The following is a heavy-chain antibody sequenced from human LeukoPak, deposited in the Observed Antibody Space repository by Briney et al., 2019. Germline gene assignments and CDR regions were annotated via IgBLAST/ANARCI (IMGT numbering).Heavy chain of an antibody. J-gene: IGHJ4*02. V-gene: IGHV3-48*01. D-gene: IGHD3-3*01. CDR3: AKDLLKFLEWLPIDY. Sequence: GGSLRLSCAASGFTFSSYAMSWVRQALGKGLEWVSYISSSSSTIYYADSVKGRFTISRDNSKNTLYLQMNSLRAEDTAVYYCAKDLLKFLEWLPIDYWGQGTLVTVSS. CDR2: ISSSSSTI. CDR1: GFTFSSYA.